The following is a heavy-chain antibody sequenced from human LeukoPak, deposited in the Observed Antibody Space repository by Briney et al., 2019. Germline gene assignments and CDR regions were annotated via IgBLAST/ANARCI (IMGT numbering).Heavy chain of an antibody. J-gene: IGHJ4*02. CDR2: MNPTSGKA. CDR3: AREGAAAEADY. D-gene: IGHD6-13*01. Sequence: ASVKVSCKASGYTFTNYDVNWVRQATGQGLEWMGWMNPTSGKAGFAQRFQGRVTMTRNTSISTAYMELSSLRSEDTAVYYCAREGAAAEADYWGQGTLVTVSS. CDR1: GYTFTNYD. V-gene: IGHV1-8*01.